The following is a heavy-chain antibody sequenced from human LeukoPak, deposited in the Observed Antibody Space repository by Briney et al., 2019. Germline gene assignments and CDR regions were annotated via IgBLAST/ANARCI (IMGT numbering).Heavy chain of an antibody. CDR3: VGGSLGF. J-gene: IGHJ4*02. V-gene: IGHV1-3*01. CDR2: ITVASGNT. Sequence: ASVRVSCKTLGYSFITSSIYWVRQAPGQRLEWLGWITVASGNTRYSENLQGRVTLTRDTSANTAYMELRNLKSEDTAVYYCVGGSLGFWGQGTLVTVSP. CDR1: GYSFITSS.